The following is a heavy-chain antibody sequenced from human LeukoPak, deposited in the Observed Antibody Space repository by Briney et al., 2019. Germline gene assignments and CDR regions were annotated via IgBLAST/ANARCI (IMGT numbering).Heavy chain of an antibody. CDR3: ARAPTSLSNPYYFDY. CDR1: GYSFTSYW. CDR2: IYPGDSDT. D-gene: IGHD4-11*01. J-gene: IGHJ4*02. V-gene: IGHV5-51*03. Sequence: GESLKISXKASGYSFTSYWIAWVRQMPGKGMEWMGIIYPGDSDTRYSPSFRGQVIISADESISTAFLQWSSLKTSDTAMYYCARAPTSLSNPYYFDYWGQGALVTVSS.